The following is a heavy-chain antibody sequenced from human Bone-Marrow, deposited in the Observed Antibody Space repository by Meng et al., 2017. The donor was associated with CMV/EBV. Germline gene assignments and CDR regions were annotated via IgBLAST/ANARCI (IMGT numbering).Heavy chain of an antibody. V-gene: IGHV3-21*01. J-gene: IGHJ6*02. Sequence: GESLKISCAASGFTFSSYSMNWVRQAPGKGLEWVSSISSSSSYIYYADSVKGRFTISRDNAKNSLYLEMNSLRAEDTAVYYCARDREYNWNYLPYYYYYGRDVWGQGNTVTVYS. CDR1: GFTFSSYS. D-gene: IGHD1-7*01. CDR3: ARDREYNWNYLPYYYYYGRDV. CDR2: ISSSSSYI.